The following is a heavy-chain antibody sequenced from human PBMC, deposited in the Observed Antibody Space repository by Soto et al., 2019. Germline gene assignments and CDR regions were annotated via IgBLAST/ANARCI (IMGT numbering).Heavy chain of an antibody. D-gene: IGHD1-26*01. CDR3: ATKKGIEGANDWFDP. V-gene: IGHV4-39*01. CDR2: IYYSGST. J-gene: IGHJ5*02. CDR1: GGSISGSTYY. Sequence: QLQLQESGPGLVKPSETLSLTSTVSGGSISGSTYYWGWSRQPPGKGLEYIGIIYYSGSTYYNPSLKSRVTISLDTSKNQFSLKLSSVTAADTAVYYCATKKGIEGANDWFDPWGQGTLVTVSS.